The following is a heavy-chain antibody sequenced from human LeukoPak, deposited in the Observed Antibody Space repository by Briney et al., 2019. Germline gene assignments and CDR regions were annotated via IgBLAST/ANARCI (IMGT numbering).Heavy chain of an antibody. D-gene: IGHD6-13*01. J-gene: IGHJ4*02. CDR2: IKQDGSER. CDR3: ARGGQLGSLDY. V-gene: IGHV3-7*01. Sequence: GGSLRLSCAASGSNFSSHWMTWVRQAPGKGLEWLANIKQDGSERYYVDSVKGRFTISRDNTKSSLILQMNGLRADDTALYYCARGGQLGSLDYWGQGTLVTVSS. CDR1: GSNFSSHW.